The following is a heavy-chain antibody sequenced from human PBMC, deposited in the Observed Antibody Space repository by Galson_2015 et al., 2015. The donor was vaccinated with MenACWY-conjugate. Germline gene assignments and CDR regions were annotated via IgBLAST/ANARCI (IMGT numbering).Heavy chain of an antibody. CDR1: GYTFTSYG. Sequence: SVKVSCKASGYTFTSYGISWVRQAPGQGLEWMGWISAYNGNTNYAQKLQGRVTMTTDTSTSTAYMELRSLRSDDTAVYYCAREKGIAAAGTDGMDVWGQGTTVTVSS. V-gene: IGHV1-18*01. CDR3: AREKGIAAAGTDGMDV. J-gene: IGHJ6*02. CDR2: ISAYNGNT. D-gene: IGHD6-13*01.